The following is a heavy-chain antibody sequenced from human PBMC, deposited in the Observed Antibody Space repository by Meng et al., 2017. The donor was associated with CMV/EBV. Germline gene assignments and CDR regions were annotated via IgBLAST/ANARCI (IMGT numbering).Heavy chain of an antibody. CDR3: ARMWWYYGSSGYKYNYYYYYGMDV. D-gene: IGHD3-22*01. CDR2: IYYSGST. Sequence: SETLSLTCTVSGGSISSSSYYWGWIRQPPGKGLEWIGSIYYSGSTYYNPSLKSRVTISVDTSKNQFSLKLSSVTAADTAVYYCARMWWYYGSSGYKYNYYYYYGMDVWGQGTTVTVSS. CDR1: GGSISSSSYY. J-gene: IGHJ6*02. V-gene: IGHV4-39*07.